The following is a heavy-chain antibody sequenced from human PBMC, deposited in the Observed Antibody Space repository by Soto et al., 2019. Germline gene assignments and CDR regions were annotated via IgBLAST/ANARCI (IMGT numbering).Heavy chain of an antibody. Sequence: QVQLVQSGAEVKKPGSSVKVSCKASGGTFSSYTISWVRQAPGQGLEWMGRIIPILGIANYAQKFKGRVTITADKSTSTADMELSSLRSEDTAVYYCARDIGGDSDYVQEDHWGQGTLVNVSS. CDR1: GGTFSSYT. CDR3: ARDIGGDSDYVQEDH. D-gene: IGHD5-12*01. J-gene: IGHJ4*02. CDR2: IIPILGIA. V-gene: IGHV1-69*08.